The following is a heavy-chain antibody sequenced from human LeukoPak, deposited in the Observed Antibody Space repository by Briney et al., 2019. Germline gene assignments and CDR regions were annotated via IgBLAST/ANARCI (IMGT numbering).Heavy chain of an antibody. CDR2: INHSGST. J-gene: IGHJ4*02. CDR3: ARPRYSSSSPMGFDY. Sequence: PSETLSLTCAVYGGSFSGYYWSWIRQPPGKGLEWIGEINHSGSTNYNPSLKCRVTISVDTSKNQFSLKLSSVTAADTAVYYCARPRYSSSSPMGFDYWGQGTLVTVSS. CDR1: GGSFSGYY. D-gene: IGHD6-6*01. V-gene: IGHV4-34*01.